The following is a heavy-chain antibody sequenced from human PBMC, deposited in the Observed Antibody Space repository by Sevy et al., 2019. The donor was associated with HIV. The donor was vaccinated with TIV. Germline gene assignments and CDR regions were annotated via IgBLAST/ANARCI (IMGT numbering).Heavy chain of an antibody. Sequence: GGSLRLSCVVSGLTFSSDSMNWVRQAPGKGLEWLAYISSSSRTIYYADSVEGRFTISRDNDKKSVVLQMNNLRDEDSATYYCARDVDPPFVRSFDSWGQGTLVTVSS. J-gene: IGHJ4*02. CDR2: ISSSSRTI. CDR1: GLTFSSDS. CDR3: ARDVDPPFVRSFDS. V-gene: IGHV3-48*02. D-gene: IGHD3-16*02.